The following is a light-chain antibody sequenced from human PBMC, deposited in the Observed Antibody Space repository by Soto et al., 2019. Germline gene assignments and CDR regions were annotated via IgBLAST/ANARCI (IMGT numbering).Light chain of an antibody. J-gene: IGKJ1*01. CDR2: AAS. CDR1: HTLMTY. V-gene: IGKV1-39*01. CDR3: QQSYNSPQP. Sequence: DIQMTQSPTSLSASVVGEVTIPRRASHTLMTYLNWYQLKPGKPPRLLIYAASSLQSGVLSRFSGSGSGTDFTLTINSLQPEDFATYSCQQSYNSPQPFGQGTKLDIK.